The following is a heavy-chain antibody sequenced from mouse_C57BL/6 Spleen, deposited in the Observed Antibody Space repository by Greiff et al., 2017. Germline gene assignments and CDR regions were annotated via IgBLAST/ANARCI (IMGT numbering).Heavy chain of an antibody. CDR3: ARSEDYDPLFDD. V-gene: IGHV1-64*01. CDR1: GYTFTSYW. Sequence: QVQLQQPGAELVKPGASVKLSCKASGYTFTSYWMHWVKQRPGQGLEWIGMIHPNSGSTNYNEKFKSKATLTVDKSSSTAYMQLSSLTSEDSAVYYCARSEDYDPLFDDWGQGTTLTVSS. CDR2: IHPNSGST. J-gene: IGHJ2*01. D-gene: IGHD2-4*01.